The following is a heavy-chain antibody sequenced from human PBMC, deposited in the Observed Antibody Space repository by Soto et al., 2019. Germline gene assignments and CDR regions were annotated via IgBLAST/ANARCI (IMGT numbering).Heavy chain of an antibody. Sequence: QLQLQESGSGLVKPSQTLSLTCAVSGGSISSGGYSWSWIRQPPGKGLEWIGYIYHSGSTYYNPSLKSRVTISVARSKNQFSLKLSSVTAADTAVYYCARVMYSSSYYFDYWGQGTLVTVSS. V-gene: IGHV4-30-2*01. D-gene: IGHD6-6*01. CDR3: ARVMYSSSYYFDY. J-gene: IGHJ4*02. CDR2: IYHSGST. CDR1: GGSISSGGYS.